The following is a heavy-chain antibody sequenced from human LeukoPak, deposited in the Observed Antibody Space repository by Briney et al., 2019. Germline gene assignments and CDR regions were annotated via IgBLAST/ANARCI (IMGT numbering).Heavy chain of an antibody. D-gene: IGHD5-12*01. CDR1: GGTFSSYA. CDR3: ARRRAYSGYDAFDI. Sequence: VASVKVSCKASGGTFSSYAISWVRQAPGQGLEWMGGIIPIFGTANYAQKFQGRVTITADESTSTAYMELSSLRSEDTAVYYSARRRAYSGYDAFDIWGPGTLVTVSS. V-gene: IGHV1-69*13. J-gene: IGHJ3*02. CDR2: IIPIFGTA.